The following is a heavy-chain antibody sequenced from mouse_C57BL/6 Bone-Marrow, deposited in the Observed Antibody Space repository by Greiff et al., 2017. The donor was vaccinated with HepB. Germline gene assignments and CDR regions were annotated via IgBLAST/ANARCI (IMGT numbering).Heavy chain of an antibody. Sequence: VQLVESGAELARPGASVKLSCKASGYTFTSYGISWVKQSTGQGLEWIGEIYPRSGNTYYNEKFKGKATLTADKSSSTAYMELRSLTSEDSAVYFRARADDGSSYGFDYGGQGTLVTVSA. V-gene: IGHV1-81*01. CDR3: ARADDGSSYGFDY. J-gene: IGHJ3*01. CDR2: IYPRSGNT. D-gene: IGHD1-1*01. CDR1: GYTFTSYG.